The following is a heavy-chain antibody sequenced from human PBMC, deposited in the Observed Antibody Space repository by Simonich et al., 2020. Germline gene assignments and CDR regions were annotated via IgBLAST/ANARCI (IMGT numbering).Heavy chain of an antibody. D-gene: IGHD2-15*01. CDR3: ARGGLADRRIVYYYYMDV. CDR1: GGTFSSYA. CDR2: IITIRGIA. V-gene: IGHV1-69*09. J-gene: IGHJ6*03. Sequence: QVQLVQSGAEVKKPGSSVKVSCKASGGTFSSYAISWVRQAPGQGLEWMGRIITIRGIANYAHKLQGRVTITADKSTSTAYMELSSLRSEDTAVYYCARGGLADRRIVYYYYMDVWGKGTTVTVSS.